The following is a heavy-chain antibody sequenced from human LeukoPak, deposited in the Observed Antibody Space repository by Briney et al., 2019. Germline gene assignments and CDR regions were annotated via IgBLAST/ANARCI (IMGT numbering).Heavy chain of an antibody. CDR1: GGSTSSSSYY. CDR2: IYYSGST. D-gene: IGHD1-1*01. CDR3: ARRGASHRTGTAIAALDY. Sequence: SETLSLTCTVSGGSTSSSSYYWGWIRQPPGKGLEWIGSIYYSGSTYYNPSLKSRVTISVDTSKNQFSLKLSSVTAADTAVYYCARRGASHRTGTAIAALDYWGQGTLVTVSS. J-gene: IGHJ4*02. V-gene: IGHV4-39*01.